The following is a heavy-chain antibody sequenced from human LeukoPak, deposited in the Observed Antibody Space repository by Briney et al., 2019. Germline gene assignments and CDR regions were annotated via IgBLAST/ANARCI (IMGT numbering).Heavy chain of an antibody. D-gene: IGHD2-8*01. Sequence: SETLSLTCAVYGGSFSGYCWSWIRQPPGKGLEWIGEINHSGSTNYNPSLKSRVTISVDTSKNQFSLKLSSVTAADTAVYYCARGILGYCTNGVCYPTFDYWGQGTLVTVSS. CDR3: ARGILGYCTNGVCYPTFDY. CDR1: GGSFSGYC. V-gene: IGHV4-34*01. J-gene: IGHJ4*02. CDR2: INHSGST.